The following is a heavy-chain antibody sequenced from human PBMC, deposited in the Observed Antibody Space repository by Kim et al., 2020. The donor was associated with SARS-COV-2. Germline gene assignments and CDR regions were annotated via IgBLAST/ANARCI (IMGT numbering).Heavy chain of an antibody. CDR2: ISGSGGST. J-gene: IGHJ4*02. D-gene: IGHD5-12*01. CDR3: ATARDGYNLLYFDY. Sequence: GGSLRLSCAASGFTFSSYAMSWVRQAPGKGLEWVSAISGSGGSTYYADSVKGRFTISRDNSKNTLYLQMNSLRAEDTAVYYCATARDGYNLLYFDYWGQGTLVTVSS. V-gene: IGHV3-23*01. CDR1: GFTFSSYA.